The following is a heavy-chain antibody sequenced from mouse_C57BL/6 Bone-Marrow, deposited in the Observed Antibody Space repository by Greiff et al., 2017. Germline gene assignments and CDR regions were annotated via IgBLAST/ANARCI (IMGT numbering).Heavy chain of an antibody. Sequence: QVHVKQSGAELVRPGASVKLSCKASGYTFTDYYINWVKQRPGQGLEWIARIYPGSGNTYYNEKFKGKSTLTEEKSSSTAYMQLSILTSVDSAVYFCARWGDYDEVYYWGQGTTLTGSS. J-gene: IGHJ2*01. D-gene: IGHD2-4*01. V-gene: IGHV1-76*01. CDR2: IYPGSGNT. CDR3: ARWGDYDEVYY. CDR1: GYTFTDYY.